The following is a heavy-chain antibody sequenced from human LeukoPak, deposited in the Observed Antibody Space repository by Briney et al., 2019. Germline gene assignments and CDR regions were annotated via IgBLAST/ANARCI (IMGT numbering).Heavy chain of an antibody. CDR2: IYPGDSET. Sequence: GESLKISCEGSGYSFTSHWIGWVRQMPGKGLEWMGIIYPGDSETKYSPSFQGQVTISADKSINTAYLQWSSVKASDTAMYYCARRSSSGSDFDYWGQGTLVTVSS. J-gene: IGHJ4*02. CDR1: GYSFTSHW. CDR3: ARRSSSGSDFDY. D-gene: IGHD6-19*01. V-gene: IGHV5-51*01.